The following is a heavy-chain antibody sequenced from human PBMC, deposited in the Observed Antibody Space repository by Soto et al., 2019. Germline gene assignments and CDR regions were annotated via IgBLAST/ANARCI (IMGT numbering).Heavy chain of an antibody. Sequence: RGESLKISCKGSGYSFTSYWIGWVRQMPGKGLEWMGIIYPGDSDTRYSPSFQGQVTISADKSISTAYLQWSSLKASDTAMYYCARHHITGYDRFTYGMDVWGQGTTVTVYS. CDR3: ARHHITGYDRFTYGMDV. CDR1: GYSFTSYW. V-gene: IGHV5-51*01. J-gene: IGHJ6*02. D-gene: IGHD3-22*01. CDR2: IYPGDSDT.